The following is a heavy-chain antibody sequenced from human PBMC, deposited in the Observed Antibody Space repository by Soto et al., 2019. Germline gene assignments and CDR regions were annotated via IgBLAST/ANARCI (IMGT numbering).Heavy chain of an antibody. CDR3: APTPTRDYSNFRGHYYYGMDV. V-gene: IGHV4-34*01. Sequence: PSETLSLTCAVYGGSFSGYYWSWIRQPPGKGLEWIGEINHSGSTNYNPSLKSRVTISVDTSKNQFSLKLSSVTAADTAVYYCAPTPTRDYSNFRGHYYYGMDVWGQGTTVTVSS. D-gene: IGHD4-4*01. CDR2: INHSGST. J-gene: IGHJ6*02. CDR1: GGSFSGYY.